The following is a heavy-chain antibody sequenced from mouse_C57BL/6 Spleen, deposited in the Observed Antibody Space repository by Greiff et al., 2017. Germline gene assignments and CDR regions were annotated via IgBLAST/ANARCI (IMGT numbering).Heavy chain of an antibody. CDR1: GYAFSSYW. CDR2: IYPGDGDT. CDR3: ARYYYGSYAMDY. J-gene: IGHJ4*01. D-gene: IGHD1-1*01. Sequence: VKLMESGAELVKPGASVKISCKASGYAFSSYWMNWVKQRPGKGLEWIGQIYPGDGDTNYNGKFKGKATLTADKPSSTSYLQLSSLTSEDSAVYFCARYYYGSYAMDYWGQGTSVTVSS. V-gene: IGHV1-80*01.